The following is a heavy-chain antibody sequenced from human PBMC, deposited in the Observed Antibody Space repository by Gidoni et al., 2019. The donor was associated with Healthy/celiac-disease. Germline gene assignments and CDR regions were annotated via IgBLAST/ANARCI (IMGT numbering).Heavy chain of an antibody. Sequence: EVQLVQSGAEVKKPGESLKISCKGSGYSFTSYGIGWVRQMPGKGLEWMGIIYPGASDTRYSPSFQGQVTISADKSISTAYLQWSSLKASDTAMYYCSRRRYCGGDCSKGDFDYWGQGTLVTVSS. CDR1: GYSFTSYG. J-gene: IGHJ4*02. CDR2: IYPGASDT. D-gene: IGHD2-21*02. V-gene: IGHV5-51*01. CDR3: SRRRYCGGDCSKGDFDY.